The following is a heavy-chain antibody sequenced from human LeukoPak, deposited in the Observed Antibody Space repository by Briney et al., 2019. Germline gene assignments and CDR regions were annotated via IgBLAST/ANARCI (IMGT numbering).Heavy chain of an antibody. CDR2: INTNSGGT. D-gene: IGHD3-10*01. CDR3: AREVFTMVRGVIITSGVPDY. V-gene: IGHV1-2*02. Sequence: ASVKVSCKASGYTFTGYYMHWVRQAPGQGLEWMGWINTNSGGTNYAQKFQGRVTMTRDTSISTAYMELSRLRSDDTAVYYCAREVFTMVRGVIITSGVPDYWGQGTLVTVSS. J-gene: IGHJ4*02. CDR1: GYTFTGYY.